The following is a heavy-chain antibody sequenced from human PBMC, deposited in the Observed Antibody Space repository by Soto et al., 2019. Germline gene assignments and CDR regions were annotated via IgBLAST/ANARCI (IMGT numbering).Heavy chain of an antibody. CDR2: IYSGGSI. CDR3: PGARLGRRLGGPHFDP. Sequence: EAQLVETGGGLIQPGGSLRLSCAASGFTVSSNYMSWVRQAPGKGLEWVSSIYSGGSIYYADSVRGRFIISRDNSNNTLYPQMTAVRAEDTAVYYCPGARLGRRLGGPHFDPGGQGPRVTASS. D-gene: IGHD1-26*01. V-gene: IGHV3-53*02. J-gene: IGHJ5*02. CDR1: GFTVSSNY.